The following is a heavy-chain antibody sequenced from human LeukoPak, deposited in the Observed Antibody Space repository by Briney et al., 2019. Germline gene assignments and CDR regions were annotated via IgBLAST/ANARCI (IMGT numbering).Heavy chain of an antibody. CDR2: ISAYNGNT. D-gene: IGHD4-11*01. Sequence: ASVKVSCKASGYTFTSYGISWVRQAPGQGLEGMGWISAYNGNTNYAQKLQGRVPMTTDTSTSTAYMEPRSLRSDDTAVYYCARDNPQRDYSNLYYYYYGMDVWGQGTTVTVSS. J-gene: IGHJ6*02. V-gene: IGHV1-18*01. CDR3: ARDNPQRDYSNLYYYYYGMDV. CDR1: GYTFTSYG.